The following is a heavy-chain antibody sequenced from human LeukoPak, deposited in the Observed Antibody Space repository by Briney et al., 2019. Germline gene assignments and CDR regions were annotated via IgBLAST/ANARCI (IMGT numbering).Heavy chain of an antibody. CDR3: ARAVTGTLSYYYGMDV. D-gene: IGHD1-7*01. CDR1: GGTFSSYA. V-gene: IGHV1-69*13. Sequence: ASVKVSCKASGGTFSSYAISWVRQAPGQGLEWMGGIIPIFGTANYAQKFQGRVTITADESTSTAYMELSSLRSEDTAVYYCARAVTGTLSYYYGMDVWGQGTTVTVSS. J-gene: IGHJ6*02. CDR2: IIPIFGTA.